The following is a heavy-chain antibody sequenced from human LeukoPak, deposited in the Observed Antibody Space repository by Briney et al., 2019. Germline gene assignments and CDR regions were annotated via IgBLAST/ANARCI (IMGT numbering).Heavy chain of an antibody. Sequence: SETLSLTCTVSGGSISSYYWSWIRQPPGKGLGWIGYIYYSGSTNYNPSLKSRVTISVDTSKNQFSLKLSSVTAADTAVYYCAVKVGAFDIWGQGTMVTVSS. J-gene: IGHJ3*02. CDR1: GGSISSYY. CDR3: AVKVGAFDI. D-gene: IGHD1-26*01. V-gene: IGHV4-59*12. CDR2: IYYSGST.